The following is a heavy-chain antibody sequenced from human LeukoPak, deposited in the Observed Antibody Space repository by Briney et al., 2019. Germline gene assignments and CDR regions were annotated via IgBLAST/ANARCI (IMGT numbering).Heavy chain of an antibody. D-gene: IGHD2-15*01. Sequence: GGSLRLSCAASGFIIGRDSMNWVRQAPGKGLEWISYISYDSAIKFYADSVRGRFTISRDNAKNSLYLQMHSLNAEDTAVYYCAKVRVGTAHFDYWGQGTLVTVSS. J-gene: IGHJ4*02. CDR3: AKVRVGTAHFDY. CDR2: ISYDSAIK. V-gene: IGHV3-48*01. CDR1: GFIIGRDS.